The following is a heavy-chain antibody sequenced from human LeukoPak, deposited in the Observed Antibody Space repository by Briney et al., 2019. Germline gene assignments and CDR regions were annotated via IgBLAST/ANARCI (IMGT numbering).Heavy chain of an antibody. V-gene: IGHV4-39*01. J-gene: IGHJ6*03. D-gene: IGHD4-23*01. CDR1: GGSISSSSYY. CDR2: IYYSGST. Sequence: SETLSLTSTVSGGSISSSSYYWGWIRQPPGKGLEWIGSIYYSGSTFYNPSLKSRVTISVDTSKNQFSLKLSSVTAADTAVYYCARHPGGSPPYCYYYMDVWGKGTTVTVSS. CDR3: ARHPGGSPPYCYYYMDV.